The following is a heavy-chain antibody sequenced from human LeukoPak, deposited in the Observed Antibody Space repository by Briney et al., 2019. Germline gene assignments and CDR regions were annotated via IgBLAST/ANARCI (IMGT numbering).Heavy chain of an antibody. D-gene: IGHD2-2*01. V-gene: IGHV3-43*01. CDR3: AKDTGPDDIVVVPAAMRHYYYYGMDV. CDR1: GFTFDDYT. Sequence: GECLSLSCAVAGFTFDDYTIDWVRQAPGKGRGWVSRISWDGGSAYYAGSGEGRFTISRDNSKNSLYLQMNSLRTEDTALYYCAKDTGPDDIVVVPAAMRHYYYYGMDVWGQGTTVTVSS. J-gene: IGHJ6*02. CDR2: ISWDGGSA.